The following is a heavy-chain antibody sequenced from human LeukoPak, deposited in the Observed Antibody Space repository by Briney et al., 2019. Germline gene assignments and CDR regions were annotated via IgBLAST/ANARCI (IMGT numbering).Heavy chain of an antibody. CDR2: IYPGDSDT. D-gene: IGHD3-22*01. CDR3: ARRDYYYDSSGYYSDWFDP. V-gene: IGHV5-51*01. Sequence: GESLKISCKGSGYTFTSYWIAWVRQMPGKGLEWMGIIYPGDSDTRYSPSFQGQVTISADKSISTAYLQWSSLKASDTAMYYCARRDYYYDSSGYYSDWFDPWGQGTLVTVSS. CDR1: GYTFTSYW. J-gene: IGHJ5*02.